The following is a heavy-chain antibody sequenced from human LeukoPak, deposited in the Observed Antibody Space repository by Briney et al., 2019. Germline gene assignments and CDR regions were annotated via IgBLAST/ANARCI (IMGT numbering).Heavy chain of an antibody. V-gene: IGHV1-69*04. CDR3: ARDFNWTGDYYYYGMDV. CDR1: GGTFSSYA. Sequence: ASVKVSCKASGGTFSSYAISWVRQAPGQGLEWMGRIIPILGIANYAQKFQGRVTITADKSTSTAYMELSCLRSEDTAVYYCARDFNWTGDYYYYGMDVWGQGTTVTVSS. CDR2: IIPILGIA. D-gene: IGHD1-20*01. J-gene: IGHJ6*02.